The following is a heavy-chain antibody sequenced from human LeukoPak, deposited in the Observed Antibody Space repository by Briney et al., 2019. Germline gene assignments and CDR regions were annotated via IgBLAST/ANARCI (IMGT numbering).Heavy chain of an antibody. CDR2: INHSRST. Sequence: SETLSLTCAVYGGSFSGYYWSWIRQPPGKGLEWIGEINHSRSTNYNPSLKSRVTISVDTSKNQFSLKLSSVTAADTAVYYCARGDIVVVVAHDWGQGTLVTVSS. CDR1: GGSFSGYY. CDR3: ARGDIVVVVAHD. J-gene: IGHJ4*02. D-gene: IGHD2-15*01. V-gene: IGHV4-34*01.